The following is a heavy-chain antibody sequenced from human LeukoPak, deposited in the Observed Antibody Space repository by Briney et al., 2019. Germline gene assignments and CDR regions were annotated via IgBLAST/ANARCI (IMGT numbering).Heavy chain of an antibody. CDR1: GGSISSSSYY. V-gene: IGHV4-39*07. J-gene: IGHJ4*02. D-gene: IGHD4-17*01. CDR3: ARGRHDYGDHNFDY. Sequence: SETLSLTCTVSGGSISSSSYYWGWIRQPPGKGLEWIGSIYYSGSTYYNPSLKSRVTMSVDTSKNQFSLKLSSVTAADTAVYYCARGRHDYGDHNFDYWGQGTLVTVSS. CDR2: IYYSGST.